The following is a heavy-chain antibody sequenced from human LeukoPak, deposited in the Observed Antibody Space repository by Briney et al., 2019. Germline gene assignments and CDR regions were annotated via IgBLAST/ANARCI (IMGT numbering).Heavy chain of an antibody. Sequence: GTSLRLSCAASGFTFTNYGMHWVRQAAGKGLEWDALITYDGYYKYYSDSVKGRFTISSDTSKNTLYLQMNSLRAEDTAVYYCARDLSPVVRASPMGYWGQGTPVTVSS. D-gene: IGHD3-10*01. CDR2: ITYDGYYK. J-gene: IGHJ4*02. V-gene: IGHV3-30*03. CDR3: ARDLSPVVRASPMGY. CDR1: GFTFTNYG.